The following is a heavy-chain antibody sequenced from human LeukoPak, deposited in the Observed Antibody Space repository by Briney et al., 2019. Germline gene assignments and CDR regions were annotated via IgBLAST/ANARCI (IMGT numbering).Heavy chain of an antibody. CDR2: IYYTGNT. D-gene: IGHD3-22*01. V-gene: IGHV4-59*01. CDR1: GGSISTYY. CDR3: ARSVLSAYYYDSSGYQLDY. Sequence: PSETLSLTCIVSGGSISTYYWSWIRQPPGKGLEWIGYIYYTGNTNYNPSLKSRVTISVDTSKNQFSLKLTSVTAADTAVYYCARSVLSAYYYDSSGYQLDYWGQGTLVTVSS. J-gene: IGHJ4*02.